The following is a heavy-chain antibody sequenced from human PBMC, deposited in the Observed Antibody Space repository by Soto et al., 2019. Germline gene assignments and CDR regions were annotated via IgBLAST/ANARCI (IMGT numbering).Heavy chain of an antibody. CDR2: ISAYNGNT. J-gene: IGHJ4*02. CDR1: GYTFTSYG. D-gene: IGHD6-19*01. Sequence: ASVKVSCKASGYTFTSYGISWVRQAPGQGLEWMGWISAYNGNTNYAQKLQGRVTMTTDTSTSTAYMKLRSLRSDDTAVYYCARDRGIPGIAVAGTAPFDYWGQGTLVTVSS. CDR3: ARDRGIPGIAVAGTAPFDY. V-gene: IGHV1-18*01.